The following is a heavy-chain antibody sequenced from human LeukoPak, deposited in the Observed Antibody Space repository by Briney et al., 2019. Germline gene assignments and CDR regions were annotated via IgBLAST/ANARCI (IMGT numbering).Heavy chain of an antibody. CDR2: IKQDGGEN. Sequence: GGSLRLSCAASGFSFSGYWMSWVRQAPGKGLEWVANIKQDGGENYYVDSVKGLFTISRDNAGNSLYLQMNSLRAEDTAVYYCARGGSRHLDYWGQGTLVIVSS. D-gene: IGHD3-16*01. J-gene: IGHJ4*02. CDR1: GFSFSGYW. V-gene: IGHV3-7*01. CDR3: ARGGSRHLDY.